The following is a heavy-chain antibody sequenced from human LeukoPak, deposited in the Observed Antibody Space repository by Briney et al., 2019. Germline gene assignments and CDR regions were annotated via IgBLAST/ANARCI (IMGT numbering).Heavy chain of an antibody. Sequence: PGGSLRLSCAVSGFTFSNYAMSWVRQAPGKGLEWVAFIRYDGSNKYYADSVKGRFTISRDNSKNTLYLQMNSLRAEDTAVYYCAKDLGSSSWYANWFDPWGQGTLVTVSS. D-gene: IGHD6-13*01. J-gene: IGHJ5*02. V-gene: IGHV3-30*02. CDR1: GFTFSNYA. CDR2: IRYDGSNK. CDR3: AKDLGSSSWYANWFDP.